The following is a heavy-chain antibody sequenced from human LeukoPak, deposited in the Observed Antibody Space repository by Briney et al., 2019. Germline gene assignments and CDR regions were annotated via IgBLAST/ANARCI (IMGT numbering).Heavy chain of an antibody. CDR1: GDSISNYY. D-gene: IGHD3-16*02. CDR2: IYTSGST. Sequence: SETLSLTCTVSGDSISNYYWNWIRQPAGKGLEWIGRIYTSGSTNYNPSLKSRVTMSVDTSKNQFSLKLSSVSAADTAVYYCATEAYDYVWGSYRFDSWGQGTLVTVSS. V-gene: IGHV4-4*07. CDR3: ATEAYDYVWGSYRFDS. J-gene: IGHJ4*02.